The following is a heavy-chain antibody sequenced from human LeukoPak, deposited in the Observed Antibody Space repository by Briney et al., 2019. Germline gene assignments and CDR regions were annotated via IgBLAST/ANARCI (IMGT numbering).Heavy chain of an antibody. Sequence: SETLSLTCTVSGGSISSYYWSWIRQPPGKGLEWIGEINHSGSTNYNPSLKSRVTISVDTSKNQFSLKLSSVTAADTAVYYCARGWYYDFWSGYYAYYYYYMDVWGKGTTVTVSS. CDR3: ARGWYYDFWSGYYAYYYYYMDV. CDR1: GGSISSYY. CDR2: INHSGST. D-gene: IGHD3-3*01. V-gene: IGHV4-34*01. J-gene: IGHJ6*03.